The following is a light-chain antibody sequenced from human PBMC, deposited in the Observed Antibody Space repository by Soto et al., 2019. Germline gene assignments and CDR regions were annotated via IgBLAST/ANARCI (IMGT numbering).Light chain of an antibody. CDR3: CSYAGSSTPWV. Sequence: QSALTQPASVSGSPGQSITISCAGTSSDVGNYNLVSWYQQHPGKAPRLMIYEVSKRPSGVSNRFSGSRSGNTASLTISGLQAEDGADYYCCSYAGSSTPWVFGGGTKLTVL. CDR2: EVS. CDR1: SSDVGNYNL. V-gene: IGLV2-23*02. J-gene: IGLJ3*02.